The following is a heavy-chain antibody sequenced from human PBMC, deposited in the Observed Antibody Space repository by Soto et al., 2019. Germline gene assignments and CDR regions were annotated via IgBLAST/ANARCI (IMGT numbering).Heavy chain of an antibody. CDR1: GFTFSSYA. V-gene: IGHV3-23*01. CDR2: IGGSGAST. J-gene: IGHJ4*02. CDR3: AKQFSQYYFDY. D-gene: IGHD4-4*01. Sequence: GGSLRLSCAASGFTFSSYAMRWVRQAPGKGLEWVSAIGGSGASTYYADSVKGRFTISRDNSKNTVYLQMNSLRAEDTAVYYCAKQFSQYYFDYWGQGTLVTVSS.